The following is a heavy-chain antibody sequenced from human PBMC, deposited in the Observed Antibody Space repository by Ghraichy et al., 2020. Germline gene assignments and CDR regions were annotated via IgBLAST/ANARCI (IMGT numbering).Heavy chain of an antibody. J-gene: IGHJ4*02. CDR2: INPSGGST. V-gene: IGHV1-46*01. CDR1: GYTFTSYY. Sequence: ASVKVSCKASGYTFTSYYMHWVRQAPGQGLEWMGIINPSGGSTSYAQKFQGRVTMTRDTSTSTVYMELSSLRSEDTAVYYCARGNRVVYYDFWSGYYAVDYWGQGTLVTVSS. CDR3: ARGNRVVYYDFWSGYYAVDY. D-gene: IGHD3-3*01.